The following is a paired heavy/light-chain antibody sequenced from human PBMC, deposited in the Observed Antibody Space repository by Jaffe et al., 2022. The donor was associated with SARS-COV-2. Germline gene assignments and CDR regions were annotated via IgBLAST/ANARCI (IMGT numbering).Light chain of an antibody. J-gene: IGLJ2*01. V-gene: IGLV3-19*01. CDR3: NSRDSSGNLVI. Sequence: SSELTQDPAVSVALGQTVRITCQGDSLRTYYASWYQQKPGQAPVLVIYGKNNRPSGIPDRFSGSNSGNTASLTITGAQAEDEADYYCNSRDSSGNLVIFGGGTNLTVL. CDR1: SLRTYY. CDR2: GKN.
Heavy chain of an antibody. CDR3: TKGGKLSNYYYYMDV. D-gene: IGHD2-8*01. CDR2: ITANSGSV. CDR1: GFTFEDYA. J-gene: IGHJ6*03. V-gene: IGHV3-9*01. Sequence: DVQLVESGGDWVQPGGSLRLSCAASGFTFEDYAMHWVRQVPGKGLEWVSGITANSGSVDYADSMKGRFIISRDNAKKSLYLEMNSLRTEDTALYYCTKGGKLSNYYYYMDVWGRGTTVIVSS.